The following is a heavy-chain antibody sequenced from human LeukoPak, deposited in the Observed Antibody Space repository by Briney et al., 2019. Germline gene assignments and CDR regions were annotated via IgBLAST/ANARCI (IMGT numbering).Heavy chain of an antibody. D-gene: IGHD3-22*01. V-gene: IGHV3-64*01. J-gene: IGHJ4*02. CDR3: ARVGSPPTPNYDSSGSFDC. Sequence: GGSLRLSCAASGFTFSSYAMHWVRQAPGKGLEYVSAISSNGGSTYYANSVKGRFTISRDNSKNTLYLQMGSLRAEDMAVYYCARVGSPPTPNYDSSGSFDCWGQGTLVTVSS. CDR1: GFTFSSYA. CDR2: ISSNGGST.